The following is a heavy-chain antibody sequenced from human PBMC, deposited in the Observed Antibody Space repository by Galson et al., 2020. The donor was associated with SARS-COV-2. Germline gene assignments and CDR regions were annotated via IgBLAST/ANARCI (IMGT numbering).Heavy chain of an antibody. CDR3: ARESAYCSGGSCYMPHFDY. CDR2: TRNKANSYTT. CDR1: GFTFSDHY. J-gene: IGHJ4*02. Sequence: VEAGGYLRLSCAASGFTFSDHYMDWVRQAPGKGLEWVGRTRNKANSYTTEYAASVKGRFTISRDDSKNSLYLQMNSLKTEDTAVYYCARESAYCSGGSCYMPHFDYWGQGTRVTVSS. V-gene: IGHV3-72*01. D-gene: IGHD2-15*01.